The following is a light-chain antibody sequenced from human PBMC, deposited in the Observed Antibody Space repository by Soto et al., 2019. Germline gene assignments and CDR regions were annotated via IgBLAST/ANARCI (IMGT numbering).Light chain of an antibody. CDR1: QSIGGL. CDR2: DAS. V-gene: IGKV1-39*01. Sequence: DIQMTQSPSSLSASVGDRVTITCRASQSIGGLLGWYQQQPGKAPKRLIYDASTLHNGVPSRFSGSRSGTAFSLSIGSLQPEDFATQYWQQTDRPPLTFGTGTKVDV. J-gene: IGKJ3*01. CDR3: QQTDRPPLT.